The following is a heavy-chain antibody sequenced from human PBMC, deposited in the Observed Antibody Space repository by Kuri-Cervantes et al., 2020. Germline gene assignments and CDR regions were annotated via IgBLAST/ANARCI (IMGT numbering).Heavy chain of an antibody. J-gene: IGHJ4*02. CDR3: ARDDSSWYNGPFDY. V-gene: IGHV3-33*08. CDR1: GFTFSSYG. Sequence: GGSLRLSCAASGFTFSSYGMNWVRQAPGKGLEWVSAIRGDGSNKYYADSVKGRFTISRDNSKNTLYLQMNSLRAEDTAVYYCARDDSSWYNGPFDYWGQGTLVTVSS. D-gene: IGHD6-13*01. CDR2: IRGDGSNK.